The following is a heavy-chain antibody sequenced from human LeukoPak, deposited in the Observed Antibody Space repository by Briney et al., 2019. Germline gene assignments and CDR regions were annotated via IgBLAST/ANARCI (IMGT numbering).Heavy chain of an antibody. CDR2: TTGSGGST. D-gene: IGHD3-3*01. V-gene: IGHV3-23*01. J-gene: IGHJ3*02. CDR3: AKGPNFWLTPIAFAI. Sequence: GGSLRLSCAASGFTFSSYAMSWVRQAPGKGLEWVSGTTGSGGSTYYADSVKGRFTISRDNSKNTLSLQMNSLRAEDTAVYYCAKGPNFWLTPIAFAIWGQGTMVTVSS. CDR1: GFTFSSYA.